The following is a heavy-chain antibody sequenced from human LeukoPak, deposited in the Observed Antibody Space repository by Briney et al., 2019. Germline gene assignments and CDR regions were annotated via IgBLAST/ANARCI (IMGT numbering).Heavy chain of an antibody. V-gene: IGHV4-4*02. CDR2: VHPSGGT. Sequence: NPSGTLSLTCAVSGGSVSHSNWWTWVRQSPGKGLEWIGEVHPSGGTNYNPSLKSRVTISLDKSKNQFSLELNSVTAADTAIYYCATYYDRSGHKLDYWGQGTLVTVSS. D-gene: IGHD3-22*01. CDR3: ATYYDRSGHKLDY. J-gene: IGHJ4*02. CDR1: GGSVSHSNW.